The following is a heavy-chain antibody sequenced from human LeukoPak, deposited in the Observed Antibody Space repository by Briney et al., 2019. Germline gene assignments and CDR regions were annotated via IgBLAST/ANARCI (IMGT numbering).Heavy chain of an antibody. CDR2: ISGSGGST. J-gene: IGHJ4*02. Sequence: GGSLRLSCAASGFTFSSYAMSWVRQAPXXXLEWVSAISGSGGSTYYADSVKGRFTISRDNSKNTLYLQMNSLRAEDTAVYYCAKYPLAAAAAYYFDYWGQGTLVTVSS. V-gene: IGHV3-23*01. CDR3: AKYPLAAAAAYYFDY. CDR1: GFTFSSYA. D-gene: IGHD6-13*01.